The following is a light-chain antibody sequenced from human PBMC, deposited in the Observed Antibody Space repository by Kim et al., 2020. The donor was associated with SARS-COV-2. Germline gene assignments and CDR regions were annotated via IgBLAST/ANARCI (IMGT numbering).Light chain of an antibody. V-gene: IGKV3-15*01. CDR3: QQHSDWPLT. J-gene: IGKJ4*01. CDR1: QTIRNN. Sequence: SPGEGATRSCRASQTIRNNYLAWYQQKPGQAPRPLIYLASTRATGIPARFSGSGSGTEFTLSISSLQSEDSAIYYCQQHSDWPLTFGGGTKVDIK. CDR2: LAS.